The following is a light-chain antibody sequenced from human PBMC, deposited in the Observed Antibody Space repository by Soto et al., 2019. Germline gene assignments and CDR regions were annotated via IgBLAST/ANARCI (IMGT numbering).Light chain of an antibody. V-gene: IGKV3-11*01. CDR2: DAA. CDR1: QYIGGY. Sequence: EIVLTQSPATLSLSPGERATLSCRASQYIGGYLAWYQLRPGQGPRLLIFDAASRATGIPDRVSGGGSGTDFTLTISRLEPEDFAVYYCQQRASWPLTFGGGTKVEIK. CDR3: QQRASWPLT. J-gene: IGKJ4*01.